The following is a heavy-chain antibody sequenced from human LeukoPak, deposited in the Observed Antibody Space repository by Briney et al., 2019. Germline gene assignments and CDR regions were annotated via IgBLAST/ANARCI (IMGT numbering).Heavy chain of an antibody. Sequence: PSETLSLTCVVSGGSVSGYYWGWIRQPPGGGLEWIGYVYYSGSTKYNPSFKSRITISVDTSRNQFSLQLSSVTAADTAVYYCARIHRYCSGGACYVLDNWGQGTLVAVSS. CDR1: GGSVSGYY. CDR2: VYYSGST. CDR3: ARIHRYCSGGACYVLDN. D-gene: IGHD2-15*01. J-gene: IGHJ4*02. V-gene: IGHV4-59*02.